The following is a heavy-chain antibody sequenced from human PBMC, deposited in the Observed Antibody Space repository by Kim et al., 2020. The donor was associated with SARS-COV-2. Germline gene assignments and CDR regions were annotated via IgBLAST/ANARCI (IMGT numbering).Heavy chain of an antibody. CDR2: ISYDGSNK. Sequence: GGSLRLSCAASGFTFSSYGMHWVRQAPGKGLEWVAVISYDGSNKYYADSVKGRFTISRDNSKNTLYLQMNSLRAEDTAVYYCAKDPIAAAGTGGSDYYYYYMDVWGKGTTVTVSS. CDR3: AKDPIAAAGTGGSDYYYYYMDV. V-gene: IGHV3-30*18. CDR1: GFTFSSYG. D-gene: IGHD6-13*01. J-gene: IGHJ6*03.